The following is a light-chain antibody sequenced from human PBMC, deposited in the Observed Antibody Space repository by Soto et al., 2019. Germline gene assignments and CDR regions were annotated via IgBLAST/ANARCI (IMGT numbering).Light chain of an antibody. CDR1: QSVSSD. CDR2: DAS. J-gene: IGKJ2*02. V-gene: IGKV3D-15*01. Sequence: EIVMTQSPATLSVSPRERLTLSCRASQSVSSDLAWYQQKPGQAPRLLIYDASTRATGIPARFSGSGSGTEFTLTISSLQSEDFALYYCQQYKYWPRTFGHGTKVQTK. CDR3: QQYKYWPRT.